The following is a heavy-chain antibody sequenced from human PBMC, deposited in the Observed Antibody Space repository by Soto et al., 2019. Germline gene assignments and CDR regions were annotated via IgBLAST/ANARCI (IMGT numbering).Heavy chain of an antibody. V-gene: IGHV4-34*01. CDR1: VGCFNGYY. J-gene: IGHJ5*02. CDR3: ARGGGYSSSWYLGYNWFDP. Sequence: SETLSLTSAFYVGCFNGYYLGGMRQPPGKGLEWIGEINHSGSTNYNPSLKSRVTISVDTSKNQFSLKLSSVTAADTAVYYCARGGGYSSSWYLGYNWFDPWGQGTLVTVSS. CDR2: INHSGST. D-gene: IGHD6-13*01.